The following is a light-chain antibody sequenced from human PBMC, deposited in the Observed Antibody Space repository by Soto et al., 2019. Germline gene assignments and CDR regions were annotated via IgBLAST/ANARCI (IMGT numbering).Light chain of an antibody. CDR1: QTISSW. J-gene: IGKJ1*01. CDR3: QHDNSYSEA. V-gene: IGKV1-5*03. CDR2: KAS. Sequence: DRPLTQYTCTLSGSVGDRVTMTCRASQTISSWLAWYQQKPGKAPKLLIYKASPLKSGVPSRFSGSGSGTEFTLTISSLQPDDFATYYCQHDNSYSEAFGQGTKVDI.